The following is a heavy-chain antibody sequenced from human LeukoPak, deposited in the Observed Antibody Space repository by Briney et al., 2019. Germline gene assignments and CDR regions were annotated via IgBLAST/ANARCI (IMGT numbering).Heavy chain of an antibody. D-gene: IGHD3-3*01. CDR3: ARVEATIFGVDRDDY. J-gene: IGHJ4*02. CDR2: INPNGGGT. Sequence: ASVKVSCKASGYTFTGYYMHWVRQAPGQGLEWMGRINPNGGGTNYAQKFQGRVTMTRDTSISTAYMELSRLRSDDTAVYYCARVEATIFGVDRDDYWGQGTLVTVSS. V-gene: IGHV1-2*06. CDR1: GYTFTGYY.